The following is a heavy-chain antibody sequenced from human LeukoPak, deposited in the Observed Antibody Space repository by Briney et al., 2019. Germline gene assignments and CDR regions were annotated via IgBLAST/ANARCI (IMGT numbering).Heavy chain of an antibody. CDR3: ARDIKDTAKRSAFDI. V-gene: IGHV3-21*01. CDR2: ISSSSSYI. J-gene: IGHJ3*02. D-gene: IGHD5-18*01. CDR1: GFTFSSYW. Sequence: PGGSLRLSCAASGFTFSSYWMHWVRQAPGKGLEWVSSISSSSSYIYYADSVKGRFTISRDNAKNSLYLQMNSLRAEDTAVYYCARDIKDTAKRSAFDIWGQGTMVTVSS.